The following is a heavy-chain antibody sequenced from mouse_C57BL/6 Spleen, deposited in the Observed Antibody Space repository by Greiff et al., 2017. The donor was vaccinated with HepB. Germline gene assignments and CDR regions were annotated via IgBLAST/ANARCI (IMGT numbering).Heavy chain of an antibody. CDR2: ILPGSGST. J-gene: IGHJ4*01. V-gene: IGHV1-9*01. Sequence: VQLQESGAELMKPGASVKLSCKATGYTFTGYWIEWVKQRPGHGLEWIGEILPGSGSTNYNEKFKGKATFTADTSSNTAYMQLSSLTTEDSAIYYCARYPRTAQAKDYAMDYWGQGTSVTVSS. CDR3: ARYPRTAQAKDYAMDY. D-gene: IGHD3-2*02. CDR1: GYTFTGYW.